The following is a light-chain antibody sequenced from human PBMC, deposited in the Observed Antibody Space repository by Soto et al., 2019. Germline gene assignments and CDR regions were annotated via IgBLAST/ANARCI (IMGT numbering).Light chain of an antibody. V-gene: IGKV3-20*01. Sequence: EIVLTQSPATLSFSPGERATLSCRASQSVSSIYLAWYQQKPGQAPRLLIYRASSRATGIPDRFSGSGSGTDFTLTISRLEPEDFAVYYCQQYGGSPPYTFGQGTKLEIK. J-gene: IGKJ2*01. CDR2: RAS. CDR1: QSVSSIY. CDR3: QQYGGSPPYT.